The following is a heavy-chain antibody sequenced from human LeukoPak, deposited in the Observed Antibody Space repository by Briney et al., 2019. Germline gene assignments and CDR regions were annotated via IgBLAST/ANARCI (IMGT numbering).Heavy chain of an antibody. D-gene: IGHD3-10*01. CDR1: GGSVSSGSYY. J-gene: IGHJ6*02. CDR2: IYYSGST. Sequence: SETLSLTCTVSGGSVSSGSYYWGWIRQPPGKGLEWIGSIYYSGSTYYNPSLKSRVTISVDTSKNQFSLKLSSVTAADTAVYYCARAGIYGSGSSTYYYGMDVWGQGTTVTVSS. V-gene: IGHV4-39*01. CDR3: ARAGIYGSGSSTYYYGMDV.